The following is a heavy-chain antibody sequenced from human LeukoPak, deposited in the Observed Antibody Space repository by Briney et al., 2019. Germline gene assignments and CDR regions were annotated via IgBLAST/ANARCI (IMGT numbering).Heavy chain of an antibody. CDR3: ARGDYYGSGTWGFDY. D-gene: IGHD3-10*01. J-gene: IGHJ4*02. Sequence: PGGSLRLSCAVSGITLKNYGMTWVRQAPGKGLEWVAGISDSGGGTKYADSVKGRFTISRDNPKNTMYLQMNSLRAEDTAVYYCARGDYYGSGTWGFDYWGQGTLVTVSS. V-gene: IGHV3-23*01. CDR2: ISDSGGGT. CDR1: GITLKNYG.